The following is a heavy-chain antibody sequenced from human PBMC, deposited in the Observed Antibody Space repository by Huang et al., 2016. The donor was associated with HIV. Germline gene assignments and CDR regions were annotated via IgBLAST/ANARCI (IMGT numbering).Heavy chain of an antibody. J-gene: IGHJ5*02. CDR2: ISYDGRSD. V-gene: IGHV3-30*18. CDR1: GFIFSNFG. CDR3: AKESRWFSDFDQ. D-gene: IGHD2-15*01. Sequence: QVQLVESGGGVVQPGTSLRLSCAASGFIFSNFGMHWVRQAQGKGLEWVAVISYDGRSDHYTDSVKGRFTISRDNDKNTLSLEMNRLRHDDTAVYYCAKESRWFSDFDQWGQGTLVTVSS.